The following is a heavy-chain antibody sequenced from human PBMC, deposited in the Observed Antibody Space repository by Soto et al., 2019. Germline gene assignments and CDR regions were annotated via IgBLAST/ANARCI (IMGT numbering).Heavy chain of an antibody. V-gene: IGHV5-51*01. D-gene: IGHD6-6*01. CDR2: IYPGDSDT. Sequence: VEALKISCKGSGYSFTSYWIGWVRQMPGKGLEWMGIIYPGDSDTRYSPSFQGQVTISADKSISTAYLQWSSLKASDTAMYYCARADSSSPQYYYYGMDVWGQGTTVTSP. CDR1: GYSFTSYW. J-gene: IGHJ6*02. CDR3: ARADSSSPQYYYYGMDV.